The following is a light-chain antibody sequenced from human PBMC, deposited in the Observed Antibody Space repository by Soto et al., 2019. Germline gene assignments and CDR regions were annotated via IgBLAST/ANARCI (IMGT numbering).Light chain of an antibody. CDR2: DAS. Sequence: DILMTQSPSTLSASVGDRVTITCRASQGISNWLAWYQQKPGKAPKLLIYDASTLDSGVPSRFRGSGSGTEFTLTISSLQPEDVSTYYCQQFRGTFGQGTKVEIE. CDR1: QGISNW. J-gene: IGKJ1*01. V-gene: IGKV1-5*01. CDR3: QQFRGT.